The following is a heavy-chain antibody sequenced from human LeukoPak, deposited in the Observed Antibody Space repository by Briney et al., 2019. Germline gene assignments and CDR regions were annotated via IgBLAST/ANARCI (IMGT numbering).Heavy chain of an antibody. Sequence: ASVKVSCKASGYTFTNYAMNWVRQAPGQGLEWMGWINTNTGNPTYAQGFTGRFVFSLDTSVSTAYPQISSLKAEDTAMYYCARDNLPSGYWGQGTLVTVSS. CDR1: GYTFTNYA. D-gene: IGHD1-14*01. CDR2: INTNTGNP. V-gene: IGHV7-4-1*02. J-gene: IGHJ4*02. CDR3: ARDNLPSGY.